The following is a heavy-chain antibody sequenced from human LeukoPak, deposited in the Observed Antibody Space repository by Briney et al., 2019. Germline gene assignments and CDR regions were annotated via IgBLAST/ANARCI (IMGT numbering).Heavy chain of an antibody. V-gene: IGHV1-18*01. CDR2: ISAYSGNT. D-gene: IGHD6-6*01. CDR1: GYTFTNYS. J-gene: IGHJ6*03. CDR3: ASGRYSSSSPHYYYYYMDV. Sequence: ASVKVSCKASGYTFTNYSISWVRQAPGQGLEWMGWISAYSGNTHYSHKLQGRVTMTTDTSTSTGYMELRSLRSDDTAVYYCASGRYSSSSPHYYYYYMDVWGKGTTVIVSS.